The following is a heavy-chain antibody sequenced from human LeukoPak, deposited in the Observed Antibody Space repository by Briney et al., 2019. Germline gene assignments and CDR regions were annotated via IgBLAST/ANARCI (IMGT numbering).Heavy chain of an antibody. Sequence: PGGSLRLSCAASGFTFSSYAMSWVRQAPGKGLEWVSSISFSSTYIYYADSVKGRFTISRDNAKNSLYLQMNSLRAEDTAVYYCATDLFDYMDVWGKGTTVTVSS. D-gene: IGHD2-21*01. V-gene: IGHV3-21*01. CDR3: ATDLFDYMDV. CDR2: ISFSSTYI. CDR1: GFTFSSYA. J-gene: IGHJ6*03.